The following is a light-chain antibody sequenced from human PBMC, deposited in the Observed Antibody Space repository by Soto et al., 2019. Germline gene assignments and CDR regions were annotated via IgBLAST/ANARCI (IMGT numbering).Light chain of an antibody. CDR1: SSDVGGYNY. CDR2: DVS. V-gene: IGLV2-11*01. Sequence: QSVLTQPRSVSGSPGQSVTISCTGTSSDVGGYNYVSWYQQHPGKAPKLMIYDVSKRPSGVPDRFSGSKSGNTASLTISGLQTEDEAYYYCSSYTSSTTWVFGGGTKLTVL. J-gene: IGLJ3*02. CDR3: SSYTSSTTWV.